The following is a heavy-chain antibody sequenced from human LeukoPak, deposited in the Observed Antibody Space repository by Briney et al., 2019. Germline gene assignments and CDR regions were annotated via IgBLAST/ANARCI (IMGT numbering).Heavy chain of an antibody. J-gene: IGHJ4*02. CDR3: ARGWNSSPRDF. Sequence: ASVKVSCKASGYTFTGQYMHWVRRAPGQGLEWMGRINADSGDTNYAQKFQGRVTMTRDTSISTAYMELSSLRFDDTAVYYCARGWNSSPRDFWGQGTLVTVSS. CDR2: INADSGDT. CDR1: GYTFTGQY. V-gene: IGHV1-2*02. D-gene: IGHD1/OR15-1a*01.